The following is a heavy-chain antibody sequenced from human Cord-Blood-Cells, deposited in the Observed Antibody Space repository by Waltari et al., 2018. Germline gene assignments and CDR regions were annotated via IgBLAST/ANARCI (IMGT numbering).Heavy chain of an antibody. Sequence: QAQLVASGGGAVQPGRSLRLLRASSGVTFSSYGMPRLSQAPGKGLAWVAVISYDGSNKYYADPVKGRFTISRDNSKNTLYLQMNSLRAEDRAVYYCAKARGPSSSWYYFDYWGQGTLVTVSS. D-gene: IGHD6-13*01. CDR3: AKARGPSSSWYYFDY. CDR1: GVTFSSYG. J-gene: IGHJ4*02. CDR2: ISYDGSNK. V-gene: IGHV3-30*18.